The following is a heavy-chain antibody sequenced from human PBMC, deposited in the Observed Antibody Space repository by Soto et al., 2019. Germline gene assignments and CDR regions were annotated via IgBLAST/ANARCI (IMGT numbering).Heavy chain of an antibody. V-gene: IGHV3-33*01. CDR1: GFTFRSHG. CDR3: ARGLGDYFDF. Sequence: QVQLMESGGGVVQSGRSLRLSCVASGFTFRSHGIHWVRQAPGKGLEWVALIWYNGNNQFYADSVKGRFTISRDNTKNTLYLQMDSLRAEDTAVYYCARGLGDYFDFWGQGTLVIVSS. J-gene: IGHJ4*02. D-gene: IGHD3-16*01. CDR2: IWYNGNNQ.